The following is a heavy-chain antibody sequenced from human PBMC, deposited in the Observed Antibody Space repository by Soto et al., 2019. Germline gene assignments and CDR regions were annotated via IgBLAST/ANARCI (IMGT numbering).Heavy chain of an antibody. J-gene: IGHJ4*02. D-gene: IGHD6-19*01. Sequence: VQLVESGGGVVQTGRSLRLSCAASGFTFSSYGMHWVRQGPGKGLEWVAAIWDDGSNKYYADSVKGRFTISRDNSKNSLYLQMNSLRAEDTAVYYCASTVAVAGSFDYWGQGTLVTVSS. V-gene: IGHV3-33*01. CDR1: GFTFSSYG. CDR2: IWDDGSNK. CDR3: ASTVAVAGSFDY.